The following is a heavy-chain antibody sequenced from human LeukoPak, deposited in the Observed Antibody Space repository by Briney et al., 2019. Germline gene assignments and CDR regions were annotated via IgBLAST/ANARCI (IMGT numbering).Heavy chain of an antibody. V-gene: IGHV3-53*01. Sequence: GGSLRLSCAASGFTVSSNYMSWVRQAPGKGLEWVSVIYSGGSTYYADSVKGRFTISRDNSKNTLYLQMNSLRAEDTAAYYCARGPVTTEFDYWGQETLVTVSS. J-gene: IGHJ4*02. CDR1: GFTVSSNY. D-gene: IGHD4-17*01. CDR3: ARGPVTTEFDY. CDR2: IYSGGST.